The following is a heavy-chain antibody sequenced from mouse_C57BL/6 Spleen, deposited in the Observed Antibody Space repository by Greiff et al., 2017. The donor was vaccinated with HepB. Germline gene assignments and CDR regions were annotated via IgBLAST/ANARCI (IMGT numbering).Heavy chain of an antibody. CDR1: GFSLTSYA. J-gene: IGHJ4*01. D-gene: IGHD1-1*01. CDR3: ARDYGSSYEAYAMDY. Sequence: VHLVESGPGLVAPSQSLSITCTVSGFSLTSYAISWVRQPPGKGLEWLGVIWTGGGTNYNSALKSRLSISKDNSKSQVFLKMNSLQTDDTARYYCARDYGSSYEAYAMDYWGQGTSVTVSS. V-gene: IGHV2-9-1*01. CDR2: IWTGGGT.